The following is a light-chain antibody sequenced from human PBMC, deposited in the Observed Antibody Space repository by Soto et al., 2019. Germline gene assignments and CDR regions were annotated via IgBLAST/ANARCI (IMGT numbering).Light chain of an antibody. CDR3: QHYYTPPLT. V-gene: IGKV4-1*01. Sequence: DIVMTQSPDSLAVSLGERATINCRSSQSVCSSSNYQNYLAWYQQKPGQPPKLLIYWASTRESGVPDRFSGSGSGTDFTLTISSLQAEDVAVYYCQHYYTPPLTFGGGTKVEIK. CDR1: QSVCSSSNYQNY. CDR2: WAS. J-gene: IGKJ4*01.